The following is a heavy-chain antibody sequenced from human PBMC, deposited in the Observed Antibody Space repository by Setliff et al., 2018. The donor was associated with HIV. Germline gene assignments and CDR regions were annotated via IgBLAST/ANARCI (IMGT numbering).Heavy chain of an antibody. V-gene: IGHV3-33*03. J-gene: IGHJ4*02. D-gene: IGHD1-26*01. CDR3: AKDDGSYWGNYSDS. CDR2: IWFDGRSK. CDR1: GFTFRNFG. Sequence: GGSLRLSCAASGFTFRNFGMHWVRQAPGKGLEWVAVIWFDGRSKCYADSVKGRFTISRDNSKNTLYLQMNSLRVEDTALYYCAKDDGSYWGNYSDSWGQGTLVTVSS.